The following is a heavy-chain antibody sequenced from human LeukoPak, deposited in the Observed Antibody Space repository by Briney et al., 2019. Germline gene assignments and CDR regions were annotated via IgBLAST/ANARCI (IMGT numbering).Heavy chain of an antibody. J-gene: IGHJ4*02. D-gene: IGHD3-22*01. CDR1: GFTFDDYA. Sequence: GGSLRLSCAASGFTFDDYAMHWVRQAPGKGLEWVSGISWNSGSIGYADSVKGRFTISRDNAKNSLYLQMNSLRAEDTALYYCAKAPTTYDGGYWGQGTLVTVSS. CDR3: AKAPTTYDGGY. V-gene: IGHV3-9*01. CDR2: ISWNSGSI.